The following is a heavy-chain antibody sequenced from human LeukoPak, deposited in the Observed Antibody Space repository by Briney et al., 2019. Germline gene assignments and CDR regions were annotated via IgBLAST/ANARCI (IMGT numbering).Heavy chain of an antibody. CDR3: AKPPGAVAGTGP. CDR1: GFTFSSYA. J-gene: IGHJ4*02. CDR2: ISGSGGST. Sequence: GGSMRLSCAASGFTFSSYAMSWVRQAPGKGLERVSAISGSGGSTYYADSVKGRFTISRDNSKNTLYLQMNSLRAEDTAVYYCAKPPGAVAGTGPWGQGTLVTVSS. D-gene: IGHD6-19*01. V-gene: IGHV3-23*01.